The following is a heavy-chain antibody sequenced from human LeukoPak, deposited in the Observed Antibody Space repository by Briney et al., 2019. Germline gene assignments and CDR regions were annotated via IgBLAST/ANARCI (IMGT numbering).Heavy chain of an antibody. CDR3: ARDCSSTSCYWGFDY. Sequence: ASVKASCKTSGYTFARYGISWVRQAPGQGLEWMGWISAYNGNTNYAQKLQGRVTMTTDTSTSTAYMELRSLRSDDTAVYYCARDCSSTSCYWGFDYWGQGTLVTVSS. J-gene: IGHJ4*02. CDR2: ISAYNGNT. CDR1: GYTFARYG. V-gene: IGHV1-18*01. D-gene: IGHD2-2*01.